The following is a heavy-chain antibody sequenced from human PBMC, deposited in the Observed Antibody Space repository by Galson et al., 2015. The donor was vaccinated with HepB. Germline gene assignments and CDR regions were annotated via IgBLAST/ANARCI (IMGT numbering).Heavy chain of an antibody. Sequence: SLRLSCAASGFTFSNYWMSWVRQAPGKGLEWVANIKQDGSEKYYVDSVKGRFTISRDNAKNSLYLQMNSLRAEDTAVYYCARGRGFDYYYYMDVWGKGTTVTVSS. J-gene: IGHJ6*03. CDR1: GFTFSNYW. CDR2: IKQDGSEK. CDR3: ARGRGFDYYYYMDV. V-gene: IGHV3-7*01.